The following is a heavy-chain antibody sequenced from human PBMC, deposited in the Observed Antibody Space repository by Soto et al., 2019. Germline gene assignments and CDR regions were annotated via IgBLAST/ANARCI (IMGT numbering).Heavy chain of an antibody. J-gene: IGHJ4*02. CDR1: GFTFSDYY. V-gene: IGHV3-11*01. Sequence: QVQLVESGGGLVKPGGSLRLSCAASGFTFSDYYMNWIRQAPGKGLEWVSYISSSDSIIYYADSVKGRFTISRDNAKNSLYLQMNSLRTEDTAVYYCAKDLGYYDSSGYFDYWGQGTLVTVSS. CDR3: AKDLGYYDSSGYFDY. CDR2: ISSSDSII. D-gene: IGHD3-22*01.